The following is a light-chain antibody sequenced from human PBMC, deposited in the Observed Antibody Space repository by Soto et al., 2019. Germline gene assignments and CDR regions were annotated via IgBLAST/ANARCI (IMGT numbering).Light chain of an antibody. CDR3: SSYTGTSTLYV. CDR2: DVN. V-gene: IGLV2-14*03. CDR1: SSDFGGYNY. J-gene: IGLJ1*01. Sequence: QSVLTQPASVSGSPGQSITISCSGSSSDFGGYNYVSWYQHHPGIAPKLILYDVNYRPSGVSNRFSGSKSGNTASLTISGLQAEDEADYSSSSYTGTSTLYVFGSGTKVTV.